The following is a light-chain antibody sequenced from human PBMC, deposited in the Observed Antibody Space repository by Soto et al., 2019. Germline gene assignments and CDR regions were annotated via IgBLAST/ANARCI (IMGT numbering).Light chain of an antibody. J-gene: IGLJ3*02. V-gene: IGLV1-36*01. CDR3: AAWDDSLNGPV. CDR1: SSNIGNNA. CDR2: SDD. Sequence: QSVLTQPPSVSEAPRQRVTISCSGSSSNIGNNAVNWYQQLPGKAPKLLIYSDDLLPSGVSDRFSGSKSGTSASLAISGLQSDDEADYYCAAWDDSLNGPVFGGGTKLTVL.